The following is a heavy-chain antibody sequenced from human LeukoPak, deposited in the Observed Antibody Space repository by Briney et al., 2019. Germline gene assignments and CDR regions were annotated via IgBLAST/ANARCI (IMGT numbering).Heavy chain of an antibody. J-gene: IGHJ3*02. D-gene: IGHD2-2*01. CDR2: IYHSGST. V-gene: IGHV4-30-2*01. Sequence: SQTLSLPCAVSGGSISSGGYSWSWIRQPPGKGLEWIGYIYHSGSTYYNPSLKSLVTISVDRSKNQFSLKLSSVTAADTAVYYCARAGYCSRTSCLDAFDIWGQGTMVTVSS. CDR3: ARAGYCSRTSCLDAFDI. CDR1: GGSISSGGYS.